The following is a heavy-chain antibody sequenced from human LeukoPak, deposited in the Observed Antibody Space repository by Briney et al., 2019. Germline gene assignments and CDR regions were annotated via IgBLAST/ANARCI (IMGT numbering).Heavy chain of an antibody. CDR1: GFIFSNYA. J-gene: IGHJ4*02. CDR3: ARGGQYYDILTGPPFDY. V-gene: IGHV3-30-3*01. CDR2: KSYDGSNK. D-gene: IGHD3-9*01. Sequence: GGSLRLSCEASGFIFSNYAMHWVRQAPGKGLEWVAVKSYDGSNKYYADSVKGRFTISRDNSKNTLYLEMNSLRAEDTAVYYCARGGQYYDILTGPPFDYWGQGTLVTVSS.